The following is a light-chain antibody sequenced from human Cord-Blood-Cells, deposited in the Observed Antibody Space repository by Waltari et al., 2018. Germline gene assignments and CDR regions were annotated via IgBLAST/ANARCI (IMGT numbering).Light chain of an antibody. V-gene: IGLV2-23*01. CDR2: EGS. J-gene: IGLJ3*02. CDR3: CSYASSSTWV. Sequence: QHALTQPASVSGSPVQPITIPCTGTSSDDGSYHLVSWYQQHPGKAPKLMIYEGSKRPSVVSNRVSGSKSGNTASLTSSGLQAEDEADYYCCSYASSSTWVFGGGTKLTVL. CDR1: SSDDGSYHL.